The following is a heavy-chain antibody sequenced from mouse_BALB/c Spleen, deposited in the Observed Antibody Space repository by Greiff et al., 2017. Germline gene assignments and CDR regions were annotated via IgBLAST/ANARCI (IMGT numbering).Heavy chain of an antibody. Sequence: VKLVESGAELVRPGVSVKISCKGSGYTFTDYAMHWVKQSHAKSLEWIGVISTYYGDASYNQKFKGKATMTVDKSSSTAYMELARLTSEDSAIYYCAREGLLGYAMDYWGQGTSVTVSS. D-gene: IGHD2-10*01. CDR2: ISTYYGDA. V-gene: IGHV1S137*01. CDR3: AREGLLGYAMDY. CDR1: GYTFTDYA. J-gene: IGHJ4*01.